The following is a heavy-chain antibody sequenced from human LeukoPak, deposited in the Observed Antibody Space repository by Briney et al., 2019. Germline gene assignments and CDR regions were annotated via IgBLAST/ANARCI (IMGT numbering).Heavy chain of an antibody. J-gene: IGHJ4*02. CDR1: NYIFTSYG. Sequence: GASVKVSCKASNYIFTSYGPSWVRQAPGQGLEWMGWINPYNGNTNYAQKFRGRVTMTTDTSTSTAYMELRSLRSDDTALYYCATHDCSSTSCPYDYWGQGTLVTVSS. CDR3: ATHDCSSTSCPYDY. V-gene: IGHV1-18*01. CDR2: INPYNGNT. D-gene: IGHD2-2*01.